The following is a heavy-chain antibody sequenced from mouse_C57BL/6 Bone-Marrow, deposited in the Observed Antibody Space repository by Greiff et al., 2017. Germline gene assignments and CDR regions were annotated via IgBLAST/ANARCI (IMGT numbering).Heavy chain of an antibody. CDR1: GFTISDYG. CDR3: ARTDYYGSSLYAMDY. V-gene: IGHV5-17*01. D-gene: IGHD1-1*01. J-gene: IGHJ4*01. Sequence: EVQRVESGGGLVKPGGSLKLSCAASGFTISDYGMHWVRQAPETGLEWVSYLSSGSSTIYYADTVKGRFTISRDNAKKTLFLQMTSLWSENTAMYYCARTDYYGSSLYAMDYWGQGTSVTVSS. CDR2: LSSGSSTI.